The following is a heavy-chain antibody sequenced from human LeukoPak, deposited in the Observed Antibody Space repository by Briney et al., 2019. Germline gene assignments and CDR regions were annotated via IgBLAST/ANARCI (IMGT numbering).Heavy chain of an antibody. J-gene: IGHJ3*02. Sequence: GGSLRLSCAASGFTFSSYGMHWVRQAPGKGLEWVAVISYDGSNKYYADSVKGRFTISRDNSKNTLYLQMNSLRAEDTAVYYCAKVDADDYVWGSYRTDRAFDIWGQGTRVTVSS. CDR1: GFTFSSYG. V-gene: IGHV3-30*18. CDR3: AKVDADDYVWGSYRTDRAFDI. CDR2: ISYDGSNK. D-gene: IGHD3-16*02.